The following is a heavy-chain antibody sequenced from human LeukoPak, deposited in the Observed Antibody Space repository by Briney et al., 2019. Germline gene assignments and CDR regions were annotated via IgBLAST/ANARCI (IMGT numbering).Heavy chain of an antibody. V-gene: IGHV4-34*01. J-gene: IGHJ3*02. Sequence: KPSETLSLTCAVYGGSFSGYYWSWIRQPPGKGLEWIGEINHSGSTNYNPSLKSRVTISVDTSKNQFSLKLSSVTAADTAVYYCASSYSKDAFDIWGQGTMVTVSS. CDR2: INHSGST. CDR1: GGSFSGYY. CDR3: ASSYSKDAFDI. D-gene: IGHD2-15*01.